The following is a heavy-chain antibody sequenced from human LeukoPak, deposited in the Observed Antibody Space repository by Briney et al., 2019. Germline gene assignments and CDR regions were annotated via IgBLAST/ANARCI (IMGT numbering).Heavy chain of an antibody. CDR3: ARDGYDFWSGYPESDYYYYMDV. J-gene: IGHJ6*03. D-gene: IGHD3-3*01. V-gene: IGHV3-21*01. CDR2: ISSSSSYI. CDR1: GFTFSSYS. Sequence: GGSLRLSCAASGFTFSSYSMNWVRQAPGKGLEWVSSISSSSSYIYYADSVKGRFTISRDNAKNSLYLQMNSLRAEDTAVYYCARDGYDFWSGYPESDYYYYMDVWGKGTTVTVSS.